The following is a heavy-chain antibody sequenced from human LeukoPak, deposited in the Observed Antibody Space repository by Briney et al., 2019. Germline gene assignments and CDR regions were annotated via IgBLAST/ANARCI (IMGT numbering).Heavy chain of an antibody. CDR1: AYSFTNYW. CDR2: MYPGDSDT. D-gene: IGHD2-2*01. V-gene: IGHV5-51*01. J-gene: IGHJ5*02. CDR3: ARHGGYCSSTSCYEGWFDP. Sequence: GESLKISCKDSAYSFTNYWIGWVRQMPGKGLEWMGIMYPGDSDTRYSPSFQGQVTISADKSISTAYLQWSSLKASDTAMYYCARHGGYCSSTSCYEGWFDPWGQGTLVTVSS.